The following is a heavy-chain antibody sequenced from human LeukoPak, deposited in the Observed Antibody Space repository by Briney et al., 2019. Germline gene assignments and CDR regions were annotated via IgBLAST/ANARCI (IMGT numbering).Heavy chain of an antibody. J-gene: IGHJ5*02. D-gene: IGHD3-10*01. V-gene: IGHV1-2*02. CDR1: GYTFIGYY. Sequence: ASVKVSCKASGYTFIGYYMHWVRQAPGQGLEWMGWINPNSGGTNYAQRFQGRVTMTRDTSISTAYMELSRLRSDDTAVYYCARVTRGGSMFDPWGQGTLVTVSS. CDR2: INPNSGGT. CDR3: ARVTRGGSMFDP.